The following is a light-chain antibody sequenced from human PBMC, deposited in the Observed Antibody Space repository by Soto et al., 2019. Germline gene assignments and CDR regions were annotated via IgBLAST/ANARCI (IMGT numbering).Light chain of an antibody. CDR1: SSNIGAGYG. J-gene: IGLJ2*01. V-gene: IGLV1-40*01. CDR3: QSHDTSLSGFIV. Sequence: QSLLTQPPSVSGAPGQRVTISCTGSSSNIGAGYGVHWYQQVPGGAPKLLIFGDTNRPSGVPDRFSGSKSGTSASLTITRLQAEDEADYYCQSHDTSLSGFIVFGGGTKVTVL. CDR2: GDT.